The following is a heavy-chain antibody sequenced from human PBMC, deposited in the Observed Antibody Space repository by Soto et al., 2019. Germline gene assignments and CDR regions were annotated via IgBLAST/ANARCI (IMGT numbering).Heavy chain of an antibody. CDR2: IYYSGST. CDR3: ARGEVYYYDSSGYYRANDAFDI. D-gene: IGHD3-22*01. V-gene: IGHV4-31*01. Sequence: QVQLQESGPGLVKPSQTLSLTCTVSGGSISSGGYYWSWIRQHPGKGLEWIGYIYYSGSTYYNPSLKSVVTISVDTSKNQFSLKLSSVTAADTAVYFCARGEVYYYDSSGYYRANDAFDIWGQGTMVTVSS. J-gene: IGHJ3*02. CDR1: GGSISSGGYY.